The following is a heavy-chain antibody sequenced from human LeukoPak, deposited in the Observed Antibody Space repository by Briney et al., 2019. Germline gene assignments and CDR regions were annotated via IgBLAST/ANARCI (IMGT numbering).Heavy chain of an antibody. CDR1: GGSISSGGYY. Sequence: PSETLSLTCTVSGGSISSGGYYWSWIRQHPGKGLEWIGYIYYSGSTYYNPSLKSRVTISVDTSKNQFSLKLSSVAAADTAVYYCARVPRLGTFDYWGQGTLVTVSS. CDR3: ARVPRLGTFDY. CDR2: IYYSGST. V-gene: IGHV4-31*03. D-gene: IGHD3-9*01. J-gene: IGHJ4*02.